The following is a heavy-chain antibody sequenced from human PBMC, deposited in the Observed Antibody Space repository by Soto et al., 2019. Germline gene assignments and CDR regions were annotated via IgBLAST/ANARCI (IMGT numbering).Heavy chain of an antibody. CDR1: GYTFTSYG. V-gene: IGHV1-18*01. CDR3: ARRGYSSGWAAYYYYGMDV. Sequence: GASVKVSCKASGYTFTSYGISWVRQAPGQGLEWMGWISAYNGNTNYAQKLQGRVTMTTDTSTSTAYMELRSLRSDDTAVYYCARRGYSSGWAAYYYYGMDVWGQGTTVTSP. D-gene: IGHD6-19*01. J-gene: IGHJ6*02. CDR2: ISAYNGNT.